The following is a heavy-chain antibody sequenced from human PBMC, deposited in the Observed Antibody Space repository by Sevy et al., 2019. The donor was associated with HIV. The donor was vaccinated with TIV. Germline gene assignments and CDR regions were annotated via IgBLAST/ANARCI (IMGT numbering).Heavy chain of an antibody. CDR1: GFTFISYS. J-gene: IGHJ4*02. CDR2: ISSSNNYI. Sequence: GGSLRLSCAASGFTFISYSMNWVRQAPGKGLEWVSSISSSNNYIYYADSLKGRFTISRDNAKNSLYLQMNSLRAEDTAVYYCARDLREYSSSSKYYFDYWGQGILVTVSS. CDR3: ARDLREYSSSSKYYFDY. D-gene: IGHD6-6*01. V-gene: IGHV3-21*01.